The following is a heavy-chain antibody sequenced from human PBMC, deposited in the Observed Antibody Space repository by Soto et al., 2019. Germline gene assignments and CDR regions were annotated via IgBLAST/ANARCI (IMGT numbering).Heavy chain of an antibody. V-gene: IGHV1-2*02. CDR2: INPNSGGT. D-gene: IGHD3-10*01. CDR1: GYTFTGYY. CDR3: ARDREYYGSGSYYDF. Sequence: ASVKVSCKASGYTFTGYYMHWVRQAPGQGPEWMGWINPNSGGTNYAQKFQGRVTMTRDTSISTAYMELSRPRSDDTAVYYCARDREYYGSGSYYDFWGQGTLVTVSS. J-gene: IGHJ4*02.